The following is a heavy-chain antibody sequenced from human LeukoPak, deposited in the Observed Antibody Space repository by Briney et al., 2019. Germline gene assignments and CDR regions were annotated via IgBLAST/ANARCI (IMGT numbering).Heavy chain of an antibody. CDR2: ISSSGSTI. CDR3: ASIGFGELLGAFDI. D-gene: IGHD3-10*01. V-gene: IGHV3-11*01. J-gene: IGHJ3*02. Sequence: GGSLRLSCAASGFTFSDYYMSWISQAPGKGLEWVSYISSSGSTIYYADSVKGRFTISRDNAKNSLYLQMKSLRAEDTAVYYCASIGFGELLGAFDIWGQGTMVTVS. CDR1: GFTFSDYY.